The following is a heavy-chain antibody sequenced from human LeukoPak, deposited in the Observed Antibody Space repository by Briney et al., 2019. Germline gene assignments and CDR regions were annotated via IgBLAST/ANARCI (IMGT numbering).Heavy chain of an antibody. CDR3: ARHDSSGWYWD. CDR2: IYPGDSDT. V-gene: IGHV5-51*01. Sequence: GESLKISCKGSGYSFTSYWIGWVRQMPGKGLEWMGIIYPGDSDTXXSPXXXGQVTISADKSISTAYLQWSSLKASDTAMYYCARHDSSGWYWDWGQGTLVTVSS. CDR1: GYSFTSYW. J-gene: IGHJ4*02. D-gene: IGHD6-19*01.